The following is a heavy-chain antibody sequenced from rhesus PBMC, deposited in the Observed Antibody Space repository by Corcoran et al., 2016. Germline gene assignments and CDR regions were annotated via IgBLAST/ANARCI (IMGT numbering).Heavy chain of an antibody. D-gene: IGHD2-15*01. CDR3: ARDPLNIVVVLTAPPNGFEF. CDR1: GYTFTDYY. Sequence: QVQLVQSGAEVKKPGSSVKVSCKASGYTFTDYYMHWVRQDPRQGLEWMGWINPYNGKKKYTQKCQGRDTMTKDTSTSKAYMELSSLRSEDTAVYYCARDPLNIVVVLTAPPNGFEFWGQGALVTVSS. V-gene: IGHV1S2*01. CDR2: INPYNGKK. J-gene: IGHJ1*01.